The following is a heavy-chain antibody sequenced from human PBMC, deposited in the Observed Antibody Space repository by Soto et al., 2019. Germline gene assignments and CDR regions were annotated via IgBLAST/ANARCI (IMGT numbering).Heavy chain of an antibody. V-gene: IGHV3-30-3*01. J-gene: IGHJ6*02. Sequence: QVQQVESGGGVVQPGRSLRLSCAASGFTFSSYAMHWVRQAPGKGLEWVAVISYDGSNKYYADSVKGRFTISRDNSKNTLYLQMNSLRAEDTAVYYCARAGCDGGSCYTLVGLRYGMDVWGQGTTVTVSS. CDR1: GFTFSSYA. D-gene: IGHD2-15*01. CDR3: ARAGCDGGSCYTLVGLRYGMDV. CDR2: ISYDGSNK.